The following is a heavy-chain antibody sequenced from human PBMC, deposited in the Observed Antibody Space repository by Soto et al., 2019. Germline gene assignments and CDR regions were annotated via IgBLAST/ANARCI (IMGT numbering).Heavy chain of an antibody. CDR3: AHRRPYCSGGSCYSARNLYYFDY. D-gene: IGHD2-15*01. CDR1: GFSLSTSGVG. CDR2: IYWDDDK. J-gene: IGHJ4*02. V-gene: IGHV2-5*02. Sequence: QITLKESGPTLVKPTQTLTLTCTFSGFSLSTSGVGVGWIRQPPGKALEWLALIYWDDDKRYSPSLKSRLTITKDTSKNQVVLTMTNMDPVDIATYYCAHRRPYCSGGSCYSARNLYYFDYWGQGTLVTVSS.